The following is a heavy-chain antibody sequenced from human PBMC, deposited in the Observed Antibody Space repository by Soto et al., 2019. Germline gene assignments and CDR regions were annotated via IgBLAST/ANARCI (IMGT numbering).Heavy chain of an antibody. Sequence: EVQLVEYGGGLVKPGGSLRLSCAASGFTFSSYSMNWVRQAPGKGLEWVSSISSSSSYIYYADSVKGRFTISRDNAKNSLYLQMNSLRAEDTAVYYCAAGVGATTPDDYWGQGTLVTVSS. CDR1: GFTFSSYS. CDR2: ISSSSSYI. J-gene: IGHJ4*02. CDR3: AAGVGATTPDDY. D-gene: IGHD1-26*01. V-gene: IGHV3-21*01.